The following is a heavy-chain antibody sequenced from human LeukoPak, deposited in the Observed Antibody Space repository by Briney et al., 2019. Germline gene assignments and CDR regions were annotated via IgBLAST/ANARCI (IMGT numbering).Heavy chain of an antibody. CDR2: IYSGGST. D-gene: IGHD1-26*01. CDR1: GFTVSSNY. J-gene: IGHJ5*02. Sequence: EGSLRLSCAASGFTVSSNYMSWVRQAPGKGLEWVSVIYSGGSTYYADSVKGRFTISRHNSKNTLYLQMNSLRAEDTAVYYCARELLISSGGNWFDPWGQGTLVTVSS. CDR3: ARELLISSGGNWFDP. V-gene: IGHV3-53*04.